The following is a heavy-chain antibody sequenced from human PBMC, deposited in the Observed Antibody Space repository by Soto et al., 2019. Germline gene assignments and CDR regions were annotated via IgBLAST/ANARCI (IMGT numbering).Heavy chain of an antibody. CDR3: ARRRSASYYDY. CDR2: ISGSGGST. V-gene: IGHV3-23*01. CDR1: GFTFSSYA. D-gene: IGHD6-19*01. Sequence: EVQLLESGGGLVQPGGSLRLSCAASGFTFSSYARRWVRQAPVKGLEWVSAISGSGGSTYYADSVKGRFTISRDNSKNTLYLQMNSLRPEDTAVYYCARRRSASYYDYWGQGTLVTVSS. J-gene: IGHJ4*02.